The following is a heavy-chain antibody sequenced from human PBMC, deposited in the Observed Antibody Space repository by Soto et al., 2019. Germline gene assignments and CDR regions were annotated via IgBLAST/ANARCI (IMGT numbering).Heavy chain of an antibody. J-gene: IGHJ4*02. CDR1: GFTFSNHG. Sequence: AGGSLRLSCAASGFTFSNHGMQWVRPAPGKGLEWVAVISHDGSVQYYADSVKGRFTISRDNSKNTLVLQMNSLMSEDTAVYYCAKETGQRGSMYAAHFDYWGLGTLVTVSS. V-gene: IGHV3-30*18. D-gene: IGHD2-8*01. CDR2: ISHDGSVQ. CDR3: AKETGQRGSMYAAHFDY.